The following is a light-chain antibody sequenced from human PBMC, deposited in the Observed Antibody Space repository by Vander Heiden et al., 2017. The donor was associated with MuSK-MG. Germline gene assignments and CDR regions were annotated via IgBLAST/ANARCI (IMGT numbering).Light chain of an antibody. J-gene: IGKJ2*01. CDR1: QSINNF. V-gene: IGKV1-39*01. CDR2: AAS. Sequence: DIQMTQSPSSLSAFVGDRVTITCRPSQSINNFLNWYQQKPGKAPKLLIYAASSLQSGVPSRFSGSGSGTDFTLTISSLQHEDFATYYCRQSDSTPYTFGQRTKLELK. CDR3: RQSDSTPYT.